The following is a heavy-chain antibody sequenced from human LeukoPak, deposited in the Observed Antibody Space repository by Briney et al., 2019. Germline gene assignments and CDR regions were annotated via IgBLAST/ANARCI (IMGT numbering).Heavy chain of an antibody. V-gene: IGHV1-2*02. CDR1: GYSFSGYY. CDR3: ARDYIDNLDSSGYITFDY. Sequence: GASVKVSYKASGYSFSGYYVHWVRQTPGQGLEWMGWINPSSGGTYYTHNFQGRVTMTGDMSTSTAYMELSRLTSDDTAVYYCARDYIDNLDSSGYITFDYWGQGTLVTVSS. D-gene: IGHD3-22*01. CDR2: INPSSGGT. J-gene: IGHJ4*01.